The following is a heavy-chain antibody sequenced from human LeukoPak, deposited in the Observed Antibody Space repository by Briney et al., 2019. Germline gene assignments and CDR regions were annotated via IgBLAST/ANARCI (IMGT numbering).Heavy chain of an antibody. CDR2: IWYDGSNK. D-gene: IGHD3-22*01. Sequence: PGGYLRLSCAASGFTFSSYGMHWVRQAPGKGLEWETVIWYDGSNKYYADSVKGRFTISRDNSKNTLYLQMNSLRAEDTAVYYCARDGGYYDSSGYYFGYWGQGTLVTVSS. V-gene: IGHV3-33*01. CDR1: GFTFSSYG. CDR3: ARDGGYYDSSGYYFGY. J-gene: IGHJ4*02.